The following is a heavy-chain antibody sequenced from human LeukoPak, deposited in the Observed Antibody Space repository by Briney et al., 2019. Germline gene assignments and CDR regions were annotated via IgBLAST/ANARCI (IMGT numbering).Heavy chain of an antibody. Sequence: GGSLRLSCAASGFTFSSYGMHWVRQAPGKGLEWVAFIRYDGSNKYYADSVKGRFTISRDNSKNTLYLQMNSLRAEDTAVYYCAKGEHSGGWYLTRTYGLDWGQGTLVTVSS. CDR2: IRYDGSNK. V-gene: IGHV3-30*02. D-gene: IGHD6-19*01. CDR3: AKGEHSGGWYLTRTYGLD. J-gene: IGHJ4*02. CDR1: GFTFSSYG.